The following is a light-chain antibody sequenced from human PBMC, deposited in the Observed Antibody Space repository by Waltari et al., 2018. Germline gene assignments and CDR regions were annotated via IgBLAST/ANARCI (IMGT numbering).Light chain of an antibody. Sequence: EIQMTQSPSSVSASVGDRVTISCRASQDVSTWLAWYHQKPGKAHNLLIYGASSLQSGVPSMFSGSGSGTEFTLTINGLQPGDFATYYCQQTDSFPLTFGGGTKVEIK. V-gene: IGKV1-12*01. CDR3: QQTDSFPLT. CDR2: GAS. CDR1: QDVSTW. J-gene: IGKJ4*01.